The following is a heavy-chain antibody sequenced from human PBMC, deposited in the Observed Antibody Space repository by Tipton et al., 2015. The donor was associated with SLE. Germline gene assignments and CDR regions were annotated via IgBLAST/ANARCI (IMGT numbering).Heavy chain of an antibody. D-gene: IGHD2-21*01. Sequence: TLSLTYTVSGGSISSSSYYWGWIRQPPGKGLEWIGSIYYSGSTYYNPSLKSRVTISVDTSKNQFSLKLSSVTAADTAAYYCARLRVISYYFDYWGQGTLVTVSS. CDR2: IYYSGST. CDR1: GGSISSSSYY. CDR3: ARLRVISYYFDY. V-gene: IGHV4-39*07. J-gene: IGHJ4*02.